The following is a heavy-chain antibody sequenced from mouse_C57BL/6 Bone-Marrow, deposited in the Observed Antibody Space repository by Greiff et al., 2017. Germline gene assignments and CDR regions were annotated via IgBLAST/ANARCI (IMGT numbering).Heavy chain of an antibody. CDR3: ASVRTMGDYFYFDY. D-gene: IGHD1-1*02. J-gene: IGHJ2*01. V-gene: IGHV3-6*01. CDR2: ISYDGSN. Sequence: ESGPGLVKPSQSLSLTCSVTGYSITSGYYWNWIRQFPGNKLEWKGYISYDGSNNYNPSLKNRISITRDTSKNQFFLKLNSVTTEDTATYYCASVRTMGDYFYFDYWGQGTTLTVSS. CDR1: GYSITSGYY.